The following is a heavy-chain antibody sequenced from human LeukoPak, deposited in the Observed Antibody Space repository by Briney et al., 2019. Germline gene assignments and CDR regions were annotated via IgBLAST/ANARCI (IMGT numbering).Heavy chain of an antibody. J-gene: IGHJ4*02. Sequence: PGGSLSLSCAASGFTFSSYSMIWVRQGPGQGLEWVFSISSSSSYIYYADSVKGRFTISRDNAKNSLYLKMNSLRAEDTAVYYCARDGYSSGWYLYYFDYWGQGTLVTVSS. CDR3: ARDGYSSGWYLYYFDY. CDR1: GFTFSSYS. V-gene: IGHV3-21*01. D-gene: IGHD6-19*01. CDR2: ISSSSSYI.